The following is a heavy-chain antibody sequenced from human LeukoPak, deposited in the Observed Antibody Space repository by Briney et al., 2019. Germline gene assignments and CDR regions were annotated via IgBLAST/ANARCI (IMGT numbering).Heavy chain of an antibody. Sequence: PGGSLRLSCAASGFTFSDYYMSWIRQAPGKGLEWVSYISSSGSTIYYADSVKGRFTISRDNAKNMLYLQMNSLRAEDTAVYYCARTYCSDGRCDYYYGMDVWGPGTTVTVSS. CDR2: ISSSGSTI. V-gene: IGHV3-11*04. J-gene: IGHJ6*02. D-gene: IGHD2-15*01. CDR1: GFTFSDYY. CDR3: ARTYCSDGRCDYYYGMDV.